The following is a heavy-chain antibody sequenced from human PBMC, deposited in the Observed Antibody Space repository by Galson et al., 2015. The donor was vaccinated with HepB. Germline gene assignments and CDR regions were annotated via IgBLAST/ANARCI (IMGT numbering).Heavy chain of an antibody. D-gene: IGHD2-15*01. J-gene: IGHJ4*02. CDR2: INNDGSST. CDR1: GFTFGSYW. V-gene: IGHV3-74*03. CDR3: TRDSGGIHNWGQGTLVTVASGSASAPGYCSGGSCYLDDDY. Sequence: SLRLSCAASGFTFGSYWMHWVRQAPGEGLVWISHINNDGSSTTYADSVKGRFTISRDNAKNTLYLQMNSLRAEDTAVYYCTRDSGGIHNWGQGTLVTVASGSASAPGYCSGGSCYLDDDYWGQGTLVTVSS.